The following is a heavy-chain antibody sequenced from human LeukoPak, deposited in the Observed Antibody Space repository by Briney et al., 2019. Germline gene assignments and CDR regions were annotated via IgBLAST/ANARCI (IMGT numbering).Heavy chain of an antibody. CDR1: GFTVSSNY. D-gene: IGHD4/OR15-4a*01. CDR2: IYSGGST. CDR3: ARGLTTWFYYFDY. Sequence: GGSLRLSCAASGFTVSSNYMSWVRQAPGKGLEWVSVIYSGGSTYYADSVKGRFTISRDNSKNTLYLQMNSLRAEDTAVYYCARGLTTWFYYFDYWGQGTLVTVSS. J-gene: IGHJ4*02. V-gene: IGHV3-53*01.